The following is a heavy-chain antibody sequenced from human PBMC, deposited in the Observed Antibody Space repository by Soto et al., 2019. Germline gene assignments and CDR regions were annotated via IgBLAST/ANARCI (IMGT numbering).Heavy chain of an antibody. J-gene: IGHJ1*01. Sequence: EVQLLESGGGLVQPGGSLRLSCAASGFTFSSYAMSWVLQATGTGLEWVSAISGSGGSTYYADSVKGRFTIPRDNSKNTPYLHINSLRAEDTAVSYCAKDRCRGGGCDFWDVAYSWGKGILVTVS. CDR1: GFTFSSYA. D-gene: IGHD2-15*01. CDR3: AKDRCRGGGCDFWDVAYS. CDR2: ISGSGGST. V-gene: IGHV3-23*01.